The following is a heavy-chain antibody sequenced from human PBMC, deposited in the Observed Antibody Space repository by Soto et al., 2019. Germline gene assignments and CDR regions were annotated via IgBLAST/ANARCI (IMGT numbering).Heavy chain of an antibody. CDR3: ARGSGGYYYDSSGYDAFDI. J-gene: IGHJ3*02. V-gene: IGHV1-69*13. D-gene: IGHD3-22*01. CDR2: IIPIFGTA. CDR1: GGTFSSYA. Sequence: GASVKVSCKASGGTFSSYAISWVRQAPGQGLEWMGGIIPIFGTANYAQKFQGRVTITADESTSTAYMELSSLRSEDTAVYYCARGSGGYYYDSSGYDAFDIWGQGTMVTVSS.